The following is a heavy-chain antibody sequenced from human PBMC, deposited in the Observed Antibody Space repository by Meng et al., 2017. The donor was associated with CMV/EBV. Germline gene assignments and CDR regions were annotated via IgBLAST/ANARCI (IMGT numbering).Heavy chain of an antibody. V-gene: IGHV3-23*01. J-gene: IGHJ4*02. CDR2: ITGGAGST. Sequence: GESLKISCTASGVTFSSYAWSWVRQAPGKGLEWVSTITGGAGSTYTADSVQGRFTISTDKSQNTLYLQMSSLRGEDTAIYFCAKSRGGYGSGSYYTFDSWGQGTLVTVSS. CDR3: AKSRGGYGSGSYYTFDS. CDR1: GVTFSSYA. D-gene: IGHD3-10*01.